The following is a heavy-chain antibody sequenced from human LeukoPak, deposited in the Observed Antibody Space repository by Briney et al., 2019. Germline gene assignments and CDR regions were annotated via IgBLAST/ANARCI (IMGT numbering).Heavy chain of an antibody. Sequence: GGSLRLSCAASGFTFSDYYMSWIRQAPGKGLEWVSYISSSSSYTNYADSVKGRFTISRDNAKNSLYLQMNSLRAEDTAVYYCARDHPKYSSGWSSPYFDYWGRGTLVTVSS. J-gene: IGHJ4*02. CDR1: GFTFSDYY. CDR3: ARDHPKYSSGWSSPYFDY. CDR2: ISSSSSYT. V-gene: IGHV3-11*05. D-gene: IGHD6-13*01.